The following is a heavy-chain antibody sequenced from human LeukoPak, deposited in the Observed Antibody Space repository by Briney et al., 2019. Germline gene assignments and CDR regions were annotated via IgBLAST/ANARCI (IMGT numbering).Heavy chain of an antibody. J-gene: IGHJ4*02. D-gene: IGHD3-10*01. CDR3: ARVGEAMVRGVISYYFDY. V-gene: IGHV4-31*03. Sequence: SQTLSLTCTVSGGSISSGGYYWSWFRQHPGKGLQWIGYIYYSGSTYYNPSLKSRVTISVDTSKNQFSLKLSSVTAADTAVYYCARVGEAMVRGVISYYFDYWGQGTLVTVSS. CDR2: IYYSGST. CDR1: GGSISSGGYY.